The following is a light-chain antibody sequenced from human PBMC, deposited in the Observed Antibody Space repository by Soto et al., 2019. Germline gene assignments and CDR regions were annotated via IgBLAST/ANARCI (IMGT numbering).Light chain of an antibody. J-gene: IGLJ3*02. CDR3: AAWDDSLNGSV. Sequence: QSVLTQPPSASGTPGQRVTISCSGSSSNIGSNTVNWYQLLPGTAPKLLIYSNNQRPSGVPDRFSGSKSGTSASLAISGLQSEDEADYYCAAWDDSLNGSVFGGGTKVTVL. CDR2: SNN. V-gene: IGLV1-44*01. CDR1: SSNIGSNT.